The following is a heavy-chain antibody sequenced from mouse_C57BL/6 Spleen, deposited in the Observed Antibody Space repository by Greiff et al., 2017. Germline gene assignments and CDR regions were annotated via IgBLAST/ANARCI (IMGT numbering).Heavy chain of an antibody. J-gene: IGHJ1*03. CDR3: ARKISNHWYFDD. D-gene: IGHD2-5*01. V-gene: IGHV1-69*01. Sequence: VQLQQPGAELVMPGASVKLSCKASGYTFSSYWMHWVKQRPGQGLEWIGEIDPYDSYTTYNQKFKGKSTLTVDKYSSTAYMQISSLTSADSAVYYCARKISNHWYFDDWGTGTTVTVSS. CDR1: GYTFSSYW. CDR2: IDPYDSYT.